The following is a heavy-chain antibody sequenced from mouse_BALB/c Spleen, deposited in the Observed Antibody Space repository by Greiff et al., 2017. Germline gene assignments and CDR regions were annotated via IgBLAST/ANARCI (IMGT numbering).Heavy chain of an antibody. V-gene: IGHV7-3*02. Sequence: DVMLVESGGGLVQPGGSLRLSCATSGFTFTDYYMSWVRQPPGKALEWLGFIRNKANGYTTEYSASVKGRFTISRDNSQSILYLQMNTLRAEDSATYYCASFYYGYGWFAYWGQGTLVTVSA. CDR3: ASFYYGYGWFAY. CDR2: IRNKANGYTT. J-gene: IGHJ3*01. D-gene: IGHD2-2*01. CDR1: GFTFTDYY.